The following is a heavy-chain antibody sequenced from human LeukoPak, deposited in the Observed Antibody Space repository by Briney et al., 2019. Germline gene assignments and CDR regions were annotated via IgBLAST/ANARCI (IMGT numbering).Heavy chain of an antibody. CDR1: GYTFTTYY. J-gene: IGHJ4*02. CDR2: INPSDGST. V-gene: IGHV1-46*01. CDR3: ARASYCSGGSCYSDY. D-gene: IGHD2-15*01. Sequence: ASVKVSCKASGYTFTTYYMHWVRQAPGQGLEWIGIINPSDGSTTYAQRFQGRVTMTRDTSTSTAYMELRSLKSDDTAVYYCARASYCSGGSCYSDYWGQGTLVTVSS.